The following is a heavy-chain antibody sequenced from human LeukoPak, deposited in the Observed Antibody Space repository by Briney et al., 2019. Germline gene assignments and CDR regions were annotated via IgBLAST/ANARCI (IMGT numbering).Heavy chain of an antibody. Sequence: SGTLSLTCAVYGGSFSGYYWSWIRQPPGKGLEWIGEINHSGSTNYNPSLKSRVTISVDTSKNQFSLKLSSVTAADTAVYYCARVRIRGMITFGGVIAPIDYWGQGTLVTVSS. J-gene: IGHJ4*02. CDR1: GGSFSGYY. CDR3: ARVRIRGMITFGGVIAPIDY. CDR2: INHSGST. V-gene: IGHV4-34*01. D-gene: IGHD3-16*02.